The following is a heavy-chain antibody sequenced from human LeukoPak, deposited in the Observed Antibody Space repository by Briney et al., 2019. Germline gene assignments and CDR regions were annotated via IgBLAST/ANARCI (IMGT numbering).Heavy chain of an antibody. CDR3: ATSSSGGSNGRGVYAFDI. D-gene: IGHD2-15*01. CDR1: GYTFTGYY. V-gene: IGHV1-2*02. J-gene: IGHJ3*02. Sequence: GASVKVSCKASGYTFTGYYMHWVRQAPGQGLEWMGWINPNSGGTNYAQKFQGRVTMTRDTSISTAYMELSRLRSDDTAVYYCATSSSGGSNGRGVYAFDIWGQGTMVTVSS. CDR2: INPNSGGT.